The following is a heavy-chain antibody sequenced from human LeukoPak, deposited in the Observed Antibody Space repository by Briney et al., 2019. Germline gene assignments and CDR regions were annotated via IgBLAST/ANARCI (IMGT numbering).Heavy chain of an antibody. CDR2: ISSGSSYI. Sequence: GGSLRLSCAASGFTFSIYSMNRVRQAPGKGLEWVSSISSGSSYIYYADSVKGRFTISRDNSKNTLYLQMNSLRAEDTAVYYCAKGNPTYCSGGSCYEPYYYGMDVWGQGTTVTVSS. V-gene: IGHV3-21*04. D-gene: IGHD2-15*01. J-gene: IGHJ6*02. CDR1: GFTFSIYS. CDR3: AKGNPTYCSGGSCYEPYYYGMDV.